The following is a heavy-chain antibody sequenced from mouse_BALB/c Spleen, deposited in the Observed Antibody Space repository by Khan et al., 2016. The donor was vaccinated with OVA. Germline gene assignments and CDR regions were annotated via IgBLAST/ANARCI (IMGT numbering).Heavy chain of an antibody. J-gene: IGHJ3*01. Sequence: EVQLQESGPELMKPGASVKISCKASGYSFTTYYIHWVKQSHGKTLEWIGYIDPFNGGSTYNQNFKGKATLTVDKSSSTAYMHLSSLTSEDSAVYYCSRHGSTSWFAYWGQGTLVTVSA. CDR1: GYSFTTYY. V-gene: IGHV1S135*01. CDR2: IDPFNGGS. D-gene: IGHD1-1*01. CDR3: SRHGSTSWFAY.